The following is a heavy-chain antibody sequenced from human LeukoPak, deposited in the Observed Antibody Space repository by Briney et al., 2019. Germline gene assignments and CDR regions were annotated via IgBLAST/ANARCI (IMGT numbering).Heavy chain of an antibody. D-gene: IGHD5-24*01. J-gene: IGHJ4*02. CDR1: GYTLTDYY. V-gene: IGHV1-2*02. Sequence: ASVKLSFKVSGYTLTDYYLHWVRQAPGQGHEWMGWINPKSGSTHYAQKFQGRVTITADKSTSTAYMELSSLRSEDTAVYYCARDEMATPFDYWGQGTLVTVSS. CDR2: INPKSGST. CDR3: ARDEMATPFDY.